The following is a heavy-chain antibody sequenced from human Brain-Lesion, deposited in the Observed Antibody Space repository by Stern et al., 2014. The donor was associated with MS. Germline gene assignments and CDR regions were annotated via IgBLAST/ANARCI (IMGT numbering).Heavy chain of an antibody. CDR3: ARDQRGITIFGVVTDYYYLGMDV. V-gene: IGHV1-2*02. Sequence: MQLVESGAEVKKPGASVKVSCKTSGYIFTGYYIHWVRQAPGQRLEWMAWNNPNTGGPKYAQKFQGRVTMSRDTSISTAYVELSSLTSDDTAVYYCARDQRGITIFGVVTDYYYLGMDVWGQGTTVTVSS. CDR2: NNPNTGGP. J-gene: IGHJ6*02. D-gene: IGHD3-3*01. CDR1: GYIFTGYY.